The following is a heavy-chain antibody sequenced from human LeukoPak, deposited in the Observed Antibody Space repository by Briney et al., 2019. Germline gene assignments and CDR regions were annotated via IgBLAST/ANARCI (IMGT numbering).Heavy chain of an antibody. D-gene: IGHD6-6*01. Sequence: PGGSLRLSCAASGFTFSSYAMHWVRQAPGRGLEWVALMSYDGSYKYYADSVKGRFTISRDTSKNTLYLQMNSLRAEDTAVYYCARAARRGYSFDYWGQGTLVTVSS. CDR2: MSYDGSYK. CDR3: ARAARRGYSFDY. V-gene: IGHV3-30*04. J-gene: IGHJ4*02. CDR1: GFTFSSYA.